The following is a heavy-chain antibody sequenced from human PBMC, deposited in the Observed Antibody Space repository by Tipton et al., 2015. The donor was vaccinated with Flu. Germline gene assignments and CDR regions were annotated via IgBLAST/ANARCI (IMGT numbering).Heavy chain of an antibody. CDR2: ISSSGST. Sequence: GLVKPSETLSLTCTVSGGSISSYYWSWIRQPPGKGLEWIGFISSSGSTNYNPSLKSRVTTSVDTSKNHFSLKLSSVTAADTAVYFCARARRLLEWQFYYYYMDVWGKGTTVTVSS. CDR3: ARARRLLEWQFYYYYMDV. CDR1: GGSISSYY. V-gene: IGHV4-59*01. J-gene: IGHJ6*03. D-gene: IGHD3-3*01.